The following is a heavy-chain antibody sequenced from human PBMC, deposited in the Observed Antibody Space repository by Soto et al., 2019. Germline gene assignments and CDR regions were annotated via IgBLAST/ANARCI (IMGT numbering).Heavy chain of an antibody. CDR1: GDTFTTYG. V-gene: IGHV1-18*01. Sequence: QVTLVQSGAEVKMPGASVKVSCKASGDTFTTYGISWVRQAPGQGLEWMGWISGYNGNTKYAQKFQGRVIMTADTSTSTAYMELRSLSSDDTAVYYCAREYCTVTSCYGVDYWGQGTLVTVSS. CDR2: ISGYNGNT. CDR3: AREYCTVTSCYGVDY. J-gene: IGHJ4*02. D-gene: IGHD2-2*01.